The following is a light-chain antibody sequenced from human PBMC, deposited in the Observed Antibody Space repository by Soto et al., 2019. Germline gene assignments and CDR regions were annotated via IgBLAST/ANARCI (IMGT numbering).Light chain of an antibody. Sequence: DIQMSQSPSSLSASVGDRVTIACLASQGIGDALGWYQQKPGKAPKRLIYAASTLQSGVPSRFRGSGSGTDFTLTISSLQPEDAATYYCQKYNSAPRTFGQGTKVDI. CDR2: AAS. CDR1: QGIGDA. CDR3: QKYNSAPRT. V-gene: IGKV1-27*01. J-gene: IGKJ1*01.